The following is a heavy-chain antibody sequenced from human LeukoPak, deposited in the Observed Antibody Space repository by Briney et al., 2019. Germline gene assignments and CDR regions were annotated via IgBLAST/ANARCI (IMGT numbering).Heavy chain of an antibody. CDR2: IYHSGST. V-gene: IGHV4-38-2*02. J-gene: IGHJ6*04. CDR1: GYSISSGYY. CDR3: ATRDV. Sequence: SETLSLTCTVSGYSISSGYYWGWIRQPPGKGLEWIGSIYHSGSTYYNPSLKSRVTISVDTSKNQFSLKLGSVTAADTAVYYCATRDVWGKGTTVTVSS.